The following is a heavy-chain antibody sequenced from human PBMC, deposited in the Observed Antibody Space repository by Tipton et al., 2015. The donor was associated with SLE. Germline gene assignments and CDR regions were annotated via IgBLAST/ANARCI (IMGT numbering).Heavy chain of an antibody. CDR2: IYHSGIT. CDR1: GGSITSTNW. V-gene: IGHV4-4*02. D-gene: IGHD1-26*01. CDR3: ARERSGRFRYLDV. J-gene: IGHJ6*03. Sequence: GLVKPSGTLSLTCAVSGGSITSTNWWSWVRQPPGKRLEWIAYIYHSGITNYNPSLKSRVAISADTSKNQFSLKLSSVTAADTAMYYCARERSGRFRYLDVWGKGTTVTVSS.